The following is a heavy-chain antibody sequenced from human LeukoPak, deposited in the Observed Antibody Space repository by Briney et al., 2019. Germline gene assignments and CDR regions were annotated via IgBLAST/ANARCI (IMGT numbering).Heavy chain of an antibody. D-gene: IGHD4-23*01. V-gene: IGHV3-53*01. CDR1: GFTVSSNY. J-gene: IGHJ3*02. Sequence: PGGSLRLSCAASGFTVSSNYMSWARQAPGKGLEWVSVIYSGGSTYYADSVKGRFTISRDNSKNTLYLQMNGLRAEDTAVYYCARGDLYGGNSVVGAFDIWGQGTMVTVSS. CDR3: ARGDLYGGNSVVGAFDI. CDR2: IYSGGST.